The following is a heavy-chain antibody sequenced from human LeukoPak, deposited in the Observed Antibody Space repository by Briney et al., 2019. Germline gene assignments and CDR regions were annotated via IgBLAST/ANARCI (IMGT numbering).Heavy chain of an antibody. D-gene: IGHD3-10*01. CDR3: AKVDTMVRGVITPQEGYFDY. Sequence: GGSLRLSCAASGFTFSSYAMSWVRQAPGKGLGWVSAISGSGGSTYYADSVKGRFTISRDNSKNTLYLQMNSLRAEDTAVYYCAKVDTMVRGVITPQEGYFDYWGQGTLVTVSS. CDR2: ISGSGGST. CDR1: GFTFSSYA. J-gene: IGHJ4*02. V-gene: IGHV3-23*01.